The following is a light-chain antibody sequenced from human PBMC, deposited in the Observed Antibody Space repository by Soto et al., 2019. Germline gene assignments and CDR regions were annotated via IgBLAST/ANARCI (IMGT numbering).Light chain of an antibody. V-gene: IGKV1-27*01. CDR1: QGIGHF. CDR2: DAS. Sequence: DIEMTQSPSSLSASVGHTVTITCRASQGIGHFLAWYQQKPGSFPKLLIYDASTFQSGGPSRFSGSGSGTEFTLTISSLQPEDVATYFCHKYNSVPLTFGGGTRVEIK. CDR3: HKYNSVPLT. J-gene: IGKJ4*01.